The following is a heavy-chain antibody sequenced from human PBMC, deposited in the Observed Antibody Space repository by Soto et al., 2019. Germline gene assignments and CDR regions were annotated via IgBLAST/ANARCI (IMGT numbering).Heavy chain of an antibody. CDR3: ARGLRLGSGGSCYDY. Sequence: SETLSLTCTVPGGSISSGDYYWSWIRQPPGKGLEWIGYIYYSGSTYYNPSLKSRVTISVDTSKNQFSLKLSSVTAADTAVYYCARGLRLGSGGSCYDYWGQGTLVTVSS. V-gene: IGHV4-30-4*01. CDR2: IYYSGST. J-gene: IGHJ4*02. CDR1: GGSISSGDYY. D-gene: IGHD2-15*01.